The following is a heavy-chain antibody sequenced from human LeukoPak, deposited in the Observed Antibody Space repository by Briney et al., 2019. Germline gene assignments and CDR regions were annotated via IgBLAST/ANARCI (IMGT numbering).Heavy chain of an antibody. CDR2: ISGSGGST. CDR1: GFTFTNYW. J-gene: IGHJ4*02. V-gene: IGHV3-23*01. Sequence: GGSLRLSCAASGFTFTNYWMSWVRQAPGKGLEWVSAISGSGGSTYYADSVKGRFTISRGNSKNTLYLQMNSLRAEDTAVYYCAKDPSFPDSYYFDYWGQGTLVTVSS. CDR3: AKDPSFPDSYYFDY. D-gene: IGHD2-21*01.